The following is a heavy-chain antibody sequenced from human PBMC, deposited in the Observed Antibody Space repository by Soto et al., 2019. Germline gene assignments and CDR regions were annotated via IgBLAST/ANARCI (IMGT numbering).Heavy chain of an antibody. V-gene: IGHV4-4*02. CDR2: IFHTGST. Sequence: QVQLQESGPGLVLPSGTLSLTCTVSSGSVGSNNWWNWVRLPPGKGLEWIGEIFHTGSTNYNPSLRSRATISLDMSSNQFSLRLMSVTAADTAVYYCARGGGYYFDFWGQGVLVPVSS. CDR3: ARGGGYYFDF. D-gene: IGHD2-2*01. J-gene: IGHJ4*02. CDR1: SGSVGSNNW.